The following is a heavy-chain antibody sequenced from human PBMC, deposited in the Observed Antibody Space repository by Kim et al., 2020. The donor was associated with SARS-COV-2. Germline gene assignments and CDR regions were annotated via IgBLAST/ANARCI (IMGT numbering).Heavy chain of an antibody. CDR2: IKSKTDGGTT. CDR1: GFTFSNAW. CDR3: TTDALRGGVRGVDY. V-gene: IGHV3-15*01. D-gene: IGHD3-10*01. J-gene: IGHJ4*02. Sequence: GGSLRLSCAASGFTFSNAWMSWVRQAPGKGLEWVGRIKSKTDGGTTDYAAPVKGRFTISRDDSKNTLYLQMNSLKTEDTAGYYCTTDALRGGVRGVDYWGQGTLVTVSS.